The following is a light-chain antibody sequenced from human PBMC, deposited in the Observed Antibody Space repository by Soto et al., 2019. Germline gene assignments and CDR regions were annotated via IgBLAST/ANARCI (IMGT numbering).Light chain of an antibody. CDR1: QTISSW. CDR2: KAS. V-gene: IGKV1-5*03. J-gene: IGKJ1*01. Sequence: DIQMTQSPSTLSGSVGDRVTITCRASQTISSWLAWYQQKPGKAPKLLIYKASTLNSGVPSRFSGSGSGTEFTLTISSLQPDDFATYYCQHCNSYSEAFGQGTKVELK. CDR3: QHCNSYSEA.